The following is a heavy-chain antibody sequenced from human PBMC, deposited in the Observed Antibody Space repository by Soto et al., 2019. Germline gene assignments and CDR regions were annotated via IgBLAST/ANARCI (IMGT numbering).Heavy chain of an antibody. CDR3: AKSYYYGSGSYSPLFDP. V-gene: IGHV3-23*01. CDR1: GFTFSSYA. D-gene: IGHD3-10*01. Sequence: GGSLRLSCAASGFTFSSYAMSWVRQAPGKGLEWVSAISGSGGSTYYADSVKGRFTISRDNSKNTLYLQMNSLRAEDTAVYYCAKSYYYGSGSYSPLFDPGGQRTLVTLSS. CDR2: ISGSGGST. J-gene: IGHJ5*02.